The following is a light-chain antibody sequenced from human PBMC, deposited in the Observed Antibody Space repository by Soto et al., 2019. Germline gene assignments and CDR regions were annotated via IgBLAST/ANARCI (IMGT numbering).Light chain of an antibody. J-gene: IGKJ3*01. CDR2: GAS. CDR1: QSVSSSY. Sequence: EIVLTQSPGTLSLSPGERATLSCSASQSVSSSYIAWYQQKPGQAPRLLIYGASSRATGIPDRFSGSVSGTDFTLTISKPETEDFAVYYCQQYGNSLFTFGPGTKVDIK. CDR3: QQYGNSLFT. V-gene: IGKV3-20*01.